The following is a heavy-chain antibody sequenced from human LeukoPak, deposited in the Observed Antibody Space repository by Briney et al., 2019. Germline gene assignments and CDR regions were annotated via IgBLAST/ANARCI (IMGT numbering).Heavy chain of an antibody. Sequence: PGGSLRLSCAAPGFTFSNAQMSWVRQAPGKRLEWIGRIKREIDGATTDYAAPVRGRFTISRDDSKNTLYLQMNSLTAEDTAVYYFSTYYFDNSDYLVYWGQGALVTVSS. V-gene: IGHV3-15*01. CDR1: GFTFSNAQ. CDR2: IKREIDGATT. D-gene: IGHD3-22*01. CDR3: STYYFDNSDYLVY. J-gene: IGHJ4*02.